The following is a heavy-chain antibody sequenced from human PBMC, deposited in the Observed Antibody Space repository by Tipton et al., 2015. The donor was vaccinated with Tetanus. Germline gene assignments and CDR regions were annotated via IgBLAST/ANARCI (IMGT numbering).Heavy chain of an antibody. J-gene: IGHJ4*02. CDR2: SWYDGTDK. D-gene: IGHD2-15*01. V-gene: IGHV3-33*01. Sequence: SLRLSCAASGFIFSSYGIHWVRQAPGKGLEWVAVSWYDGTDKYYADSVKDRFTISRDNSKNPLYLQMNSLRAEDTAVYYCAREADCSGGSCFSGDFDNWGQGTQVTVSS. CDR1: GFIFSSYG. CDR3: AREADCSGGSCFSGDFDN.